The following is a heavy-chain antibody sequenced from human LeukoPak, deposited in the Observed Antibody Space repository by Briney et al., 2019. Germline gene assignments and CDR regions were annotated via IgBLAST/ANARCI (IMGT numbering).Heavy chain of an antibody. V-gene: IGHV4-59*01. CDR3: AREAEDSYYYYGMDV. Sequence: PSETLSLTCTVSGGSISSYYWSWIRQSPGKGLEWIGYIYYSGSTNYNPSLKSRVTISVDTSKNQFCLKLSSVTAADTAVYYCAREAEDSYYYYGMDVWGQGTTVTVSS. CDR2: IYYSGST. J-gene: IGHJ6*02. CDR1: GGSISSYY.